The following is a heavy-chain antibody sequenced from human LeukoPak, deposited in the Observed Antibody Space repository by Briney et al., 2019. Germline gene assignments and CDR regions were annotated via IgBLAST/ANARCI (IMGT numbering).Heavy chain of an antibody. D-gene: IGHD3-10*01. CDR3: VGGAFVLRVGGGWVGNGV. Sequence: GGSLRLSCSASGFTLSTYAMHWVRQAPGKELEHVSVISGNGGSTYYADSVKGRFTISRDTSKNTLYLQMSSLRLEDTAVYYFVGGAFVLRVGGGWVGNGVWGQGTTVTVSS. CDR2: ISGNGGST. V-gene: IGHV3-64D*06. J-gene: IGHJ6*02. CDR1: GFTLSTYA.